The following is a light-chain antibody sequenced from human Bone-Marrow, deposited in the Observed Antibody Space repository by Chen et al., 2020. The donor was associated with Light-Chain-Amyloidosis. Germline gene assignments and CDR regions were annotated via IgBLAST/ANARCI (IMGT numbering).Light chain of an antibody. CDR2: DDG. CDR3: QVWDRSSDRPV. V-gene: IGLV3-21*02. J-gene: IGLJ3*02. CDR1: NIGSTS. Sequence: SYVLTQPSSVSVAPGQTATIAFGGNNIGSTSVHWYQQTPGQAPLLVVYDDGDRPSGIPERLSGCNSGNTATLTISRVEAGDEADYYCQVWDRSSDRPVFGGGTKLTVL.